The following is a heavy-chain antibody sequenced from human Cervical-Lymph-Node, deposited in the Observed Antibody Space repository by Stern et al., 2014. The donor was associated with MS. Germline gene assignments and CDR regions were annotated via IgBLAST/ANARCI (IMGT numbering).Heavy chain of an antibody. CDR3: ATPSTVTVGGMDV. V-gene: IGHV1-69*01. D-gene: IGHD4-17*01. J-gene: IGHJ6*02. CDR2: IIPIFGTP. Sequence: VQLEESGAEVKKPGSSVKVSCKASGGTFSTQAINWVRQAPGQGLEWVGGIIPIFGTPNNAQNVQDRVTITADESTSTAYMDLSSLRSEDTAVYYCATPSTVTVGGMDVWGQGTTVTVSS. CDR1: GGTFSTQA.